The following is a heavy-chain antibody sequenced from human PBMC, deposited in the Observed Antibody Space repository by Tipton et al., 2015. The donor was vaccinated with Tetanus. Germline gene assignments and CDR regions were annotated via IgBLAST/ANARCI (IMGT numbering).Heavy chain of an antibody. CDR2: INPNSGDT. Sequence: QLVQSGAEVKKPGASVKVSCKASGYTFTGYYMHWVRQAPGQGLEWMGRINPNSGDTNCAQKFQDRVTMTRDTSISTAYMEVSRLRSDDTVVYYCGREVRGSGWAYCDYWGQGTLVTVSS. J-gene: IGHJ4*02. CDR1: GYTFTGYY. D-gene: IGHD6-19*01. V-gene: IGHV1-2*05. CDR3: GREVRGSGWAYCDY.